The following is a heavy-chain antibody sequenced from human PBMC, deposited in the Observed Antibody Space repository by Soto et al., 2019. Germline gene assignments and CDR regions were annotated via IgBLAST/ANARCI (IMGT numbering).Heavy chain of an antibody. V-gene: IGHV4-30-2*01. D-gene: IGHD6-13*01. CDR1: GGSISSGGYS. Sequence: SETLSLTCAASGGSISSGGYSWSWIRQPPGKGLEYIGYIYHSASTYYNPSLKSRVTISVDRSKNQFSLKLSSVTAEDTAVYYCARGRYSPNWFDPWGQGTLVTVSS. CDR2: IYHSAST. CDR3: ARGRYSPNWFDP. J-gene: IGHJ5*02.